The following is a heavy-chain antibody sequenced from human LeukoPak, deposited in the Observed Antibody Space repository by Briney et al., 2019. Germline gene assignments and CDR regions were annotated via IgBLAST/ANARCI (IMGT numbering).Heavy chain of an antibody. CDR3: VRGYSFGPYGMDV. CDR1: GFPFSSYA. J-gene: IGHJ6*02. Sequence: PGGSLSLSCSASGFPFSSYAMHWVRQAPGKGLEYVSAISDSGGSTYYADSVKGRFTISRDNSKNTLYLQMSSLRAEDTAVDFCVRGYSFGPYGMDVWGQGTTVTVSS. D-gene: IGHD2-15*01. V-gene: IGHV3-64D*09. CDR2: ISDSGGST.